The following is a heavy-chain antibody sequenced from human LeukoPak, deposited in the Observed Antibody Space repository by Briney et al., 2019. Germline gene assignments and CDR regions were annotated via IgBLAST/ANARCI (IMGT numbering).Heavy chain of an antibody. CDR3: STGSGHAFDI. CDR1: GFTFSSYW. Sequence: GGSLRLSCAASGFTFSSYWMHWVRQVPGKGLVWVSRINSDGSSTSYADSVKGRFTISRDNAKNTLYVQMNSLRAEDTAVHYCSTGSGHAFDIWGRGTMVTVSS. J-gene: IGHJ3*02. CDR2: INSDGSST. V-gene: IGHV3-74*01. D-gene: IGHD3-10*01.